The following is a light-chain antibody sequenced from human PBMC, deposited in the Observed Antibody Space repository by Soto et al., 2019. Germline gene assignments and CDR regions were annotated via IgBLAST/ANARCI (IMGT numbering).Light chain of an antibody. CDR3: QQYNNWPLIT. Sequence: EVVMTQSPATLSVSPGEGFTLSCRANQVTGDTLAWYQQKPGQAPRLLIYGTSIRATGVPARFSGGGSGTEFTLTISGLQSEDFAVYYCQQYNNWPLITFGQGTRLEIK. V-gene: IGKV3-15*01. CDR1: QVTGDT. CDR2: GTS. J-gene: IGKJ5*01.